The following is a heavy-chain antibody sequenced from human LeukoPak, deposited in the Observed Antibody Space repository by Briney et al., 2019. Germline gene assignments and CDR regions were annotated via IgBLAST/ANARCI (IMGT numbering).Heavy chain of an antibody. Sequence: SETLSLTCTVSGGSISSSSYYWGWIRQPPRKGLEWIGSIYYSGSTYYNPSLKSRVTISVDTSKNQFSLKLSSVTAADTAVYYCARPLTMKGFGLESHNWFDPWGQGTLVTVSS. CDR3: ARPLTMKGFGLESHNWFDP. V-gene: IGHV4-39*01. CDR1: GGSISSSSYY. CDR2: IYYSGST. D-gene: IGHD3/OR15-3a*01. J-gene: IGHJ5*02.